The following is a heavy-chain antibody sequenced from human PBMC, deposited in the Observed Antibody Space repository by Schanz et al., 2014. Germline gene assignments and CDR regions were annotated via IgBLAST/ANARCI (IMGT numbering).Heavy chain of an antibody. J-gene: IGHJ6*02. CDR2: ISHSGGSK. D-gene: IGHD2-15*01. Sequence: DVQLLESGGGLVQPGGSLRLSCAASGFTFNIYAMTWVRQAPGKGLEWVSSISHSGGSKYYADSVKGRFTISRDNSENTLYLQMNSLSADDTAVFYCAKGMGYCSGGTCYDYYYYGLDVWGQGTTVTVS. CDR1: GFTFNIYA. V-gene: IGHV3-23*01. CDR3: AKGMGYCSGGTCYDYYYYGLDV.